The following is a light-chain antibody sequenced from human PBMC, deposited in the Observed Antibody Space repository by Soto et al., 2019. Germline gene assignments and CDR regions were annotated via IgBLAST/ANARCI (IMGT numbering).Light chain of an antibody. CDR2: WAS. CDR3: QQYYSTPRT. Sequence: DIVMTQSPDSLAVSLGERATINCNSSQSVLYSSNNKNYLAWYQQKPRQPPKLLISWASTRESGVPDRFSGSGSGTDFTLTISSLQAEDVAVYYCQQYYSTPRTFGQGTKVEIK. CDR1: QSVLYSSNNKNY. J-gene: IGKJ1*01. V-gene: IGKV4-1*01.